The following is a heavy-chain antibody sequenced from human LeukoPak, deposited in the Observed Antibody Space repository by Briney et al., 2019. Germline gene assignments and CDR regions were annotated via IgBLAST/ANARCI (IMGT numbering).Heavy chain of an antibody. J-gene: IGHJ6*02. D-gene: IGHD1-26*01. CDR3: AKDKSVGSQDYGMDV. Sequence: GASLRLSCAASGFTFSNYVMSWVRQAPGKGLEWVSGISGSGSSTYYADSVKGQFTISRDNSKNTLYLQMNSLRAEDTALYYCAKDKSVGSQDYGMDVWGQGTTVTVSS. CDR2: ISGSGSST. CDR1: GFTFSNYV. V-gene: IGHV3-23*01.